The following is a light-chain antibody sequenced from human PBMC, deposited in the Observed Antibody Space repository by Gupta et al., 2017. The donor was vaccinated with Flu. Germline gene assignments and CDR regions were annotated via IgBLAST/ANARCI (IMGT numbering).Light chain of an antibody. CDR1: QSVSSS. CDR2: DAS. CDR3: QQRSNWPLFT. Sequence: EIVLTQSPATLSLSPGERATLSCRASQSVSSSLAWYQQKPGQAPRLLIYDASNRVTGIPARFSGSGFGKDLTLTISSREQEDFAVYYCQQRSNWPLFTFGQGTKLDIK. V-gene: IGKV3-11*01. J-gene: IGKJ2*01.